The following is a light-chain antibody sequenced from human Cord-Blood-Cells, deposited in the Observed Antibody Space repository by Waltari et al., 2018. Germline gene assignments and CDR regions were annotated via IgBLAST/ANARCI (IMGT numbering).Light chain of an antibody. CDR1: QGISSY. Sequence: IQLTQSPSSLSASVGDRVTITCRASQGISSYLAWYQQKPAKAPKLLIYAASSLQSGVPSRFSGSGSGTDFTLTISSLQPADFATYYCQQLNSYPLYTFGQGTKLEIK. CDR3: QQLNSYPLYT. J-gene: IGKJ2*01. V-gene: IGKV1-9*01. CDR2: AAS.